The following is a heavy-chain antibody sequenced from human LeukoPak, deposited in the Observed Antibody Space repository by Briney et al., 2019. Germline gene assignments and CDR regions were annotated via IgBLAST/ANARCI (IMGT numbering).Heavy chain of an antibody. CDR2: ISSSNSYI. J-gene: IGHJ4*02. CDR1: GFTFSSYS. CDR3: ARDPPTYYGFWSGYSC. Sequence: GGSLRLSCAASGFTFSSYSMNWVRQAPGKGLEWVSSISSSNSYIYYADSVKGRLTISRDNAKNSLYLQMNSLRAEDTAVYYCARDPPTYYGFWSGYSCWGQGTLVTVSS. D-gene: IGHD3-3*01. V-gene: IGHV3-21*01.